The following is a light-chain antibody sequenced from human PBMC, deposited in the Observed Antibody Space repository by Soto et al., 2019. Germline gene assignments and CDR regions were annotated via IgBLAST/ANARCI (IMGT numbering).Light chain of an antibody. V-gene: IGKV3-20*01. Sequence: EIVLTQSPGTLSLSPGERATLSCRASQSVIDNYLAWYQQKPGQAPRLIFYGASTRATGFPDRFSGSGSGTDFTLTISSLEPEDFAVYYCQQYGRTFGQGTKVDIK. CDR3: QQYGRT. CDR2: GAS. J-gene: IGKJ1*01. CDR1: QSVIDNY.